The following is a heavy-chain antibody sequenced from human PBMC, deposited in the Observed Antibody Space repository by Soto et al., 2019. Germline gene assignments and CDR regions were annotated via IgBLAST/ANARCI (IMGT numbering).Heavy chain of an antibody. CDR3: AADLPGHGGGYEFDY. J-gene: IGHJ4*01. V-gene: IGHV3-15*07. Sequence: GGSLRLSCAASGFTFITAWMNWVHQAPGKGLEWVGRIKSKNDGGTTDYAAPVKGRFTISRDDSKNTVYLQMNSLRTEDTALYYCAADLPGHGGGYEFDYWGQGT. CDR1: GFTFITAW. CDR2: IKSKNDGGTT. D-gene: IGHD2-15*01.